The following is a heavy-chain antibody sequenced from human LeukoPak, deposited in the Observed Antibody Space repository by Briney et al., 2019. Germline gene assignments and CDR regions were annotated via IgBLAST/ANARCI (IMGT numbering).Heavy chain of an antibody. CDR1: GFTFSNAW. Sequence: GGSLRLSCAASGFTFSNAWMSWVRQAPGKGLEWVGRIKSKTDGGTTDYAAPVKGRFTISRDDSKNTLYLQMNSLKTEDTAVYYCTTRIVGATTMLLIDYWGQGTLVTVSS. CDR2: IKSKTDGGTT. V-gene: IGHV3-15*01. D-gene: IGHD1-26*01. J-gene: IGHJ4*02. CDR3: TTRIVGATTMLLIDY.